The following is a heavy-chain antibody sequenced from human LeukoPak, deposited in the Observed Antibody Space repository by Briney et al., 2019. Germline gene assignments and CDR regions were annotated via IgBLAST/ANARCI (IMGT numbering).Heavy chain of an antibody. D-gene: IGHD2-21*01. V-gene: IGHV4-39*01. CDR1: GFTFSTYA. CDR3: LLNCTSSNCSPGV. J-gene: IGHJ6*04. Sequence: KPGGSLRLSCRASGFTFSTYAMSWVRQPPGKGLEWIGSIYYSGSTFYNPSLKSRVTVSVDTSKNQFSLNLNSVTAADSAVYYCLLNCTSSNCSPGVWGKGTTVAVSS. CDR2: IYYSGST.